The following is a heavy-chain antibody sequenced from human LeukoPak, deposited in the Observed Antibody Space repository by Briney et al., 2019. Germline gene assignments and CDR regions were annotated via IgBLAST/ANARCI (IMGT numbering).Heavy chain of an antibody. D-gene: IGHD6-19*01. V-gene: IGHV3-74*01. CDR1: GFTLSTYW. Sequence: GGSLRLSCAASGFTLSTYWMHWVRQAPGKGLVWISRMHGDGSSTSYADSVKGRFTISRDNAKNTLYLQMNSLRAEDTAQYYCAKMPVSYSSGWSNFDYWGQGTLVTVSS. J-gene: IGHJ4*02. CDR2: MHGDGSST. CDR3: AKMPVSYSSGWSNFDY.